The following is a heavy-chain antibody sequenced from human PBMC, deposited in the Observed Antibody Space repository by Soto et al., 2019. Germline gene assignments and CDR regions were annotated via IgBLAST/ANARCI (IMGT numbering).Heavy chain of an antibody. J-gene: IGHJ5*02. D-gene: IGHD6-13*01. CDR3: ARVSGPYSSSWYDWFDP. CDR1: GFTFSSYW. CDR2: IKQDGSEK. Sequence: GGSLRLSCAASGFTFSSYWMSWVRQAPGKGLEWVANIKQDGSEKYYVDSVKGRFTISRDNAKNSLYLQMNSLRAEDTAVYYCARVSGPYSSSWYDWFDPWGQGTLVTVSS. V-gene: IGHV3-7*01.